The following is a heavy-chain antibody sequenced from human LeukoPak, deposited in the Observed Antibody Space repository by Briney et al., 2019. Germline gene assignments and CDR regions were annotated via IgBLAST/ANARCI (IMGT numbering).Heavy chain of an antibody. D-gene: IGHD6-13*01. CDR2: ISGSGGST. CDR3: AKQPEQQLVPSWFDP. V-gene: IGHV3-23*01. CDR1: GFTFSSYA. Sequence: GGSLRLSCAASGFTFSSYAMSWVRQAPGKGLEWVSAISGSGGSTYYADSVKGRFTISRDNSKNTLYLQMNSLRAEDTAVYYCAKQPEQQLVPSWFDPWGQGTLVTVSS. J-gene: IGHJ5*02.